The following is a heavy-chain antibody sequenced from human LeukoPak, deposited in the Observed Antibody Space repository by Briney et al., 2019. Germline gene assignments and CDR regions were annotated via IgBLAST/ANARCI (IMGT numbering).Heavy chain of an antibody. J-gene: IGHJ3*02. CDR2: IFYSGGT. V-gene: IGHV4-59*01. CDR1: GGSMSSYY. CDR3: ARAWEQQLVQGAFDI. Sequence: PSETLSLTCTVSGGSMSSYYWSWIRQPPGKGLEWIGFIFYSGGTNYNPSLKSRVTISVDTSKNQFSLKLSSVTAADTAVYYCARAWEQQLVQGAFDIWGQGTLVTVSS. D-gene: IGHD6-13*01.